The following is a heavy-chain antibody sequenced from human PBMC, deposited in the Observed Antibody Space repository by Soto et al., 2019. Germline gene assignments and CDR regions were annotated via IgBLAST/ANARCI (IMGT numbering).Heavy chain of an antibody. J-gene: IGHJ4*02. D-gene: IGHD3-22*01. V-gene: IGHV1-18*01. CDR2: ISAYNGNT. CDR1: GYTFTSYA. Sequence: QVQLVQSGAEVKKPGASVEVSCKASGYTFTSYAISWVRQAPGQGLEWMGWISAYNGNTNYAQKLQGRVTMTTDTSTSTAYMELRSLRSDDTAVYYCARERSPGRITMIVAGDLWGQGALVTVSS. CDR3: ARERSPGRITMIVAGDL.